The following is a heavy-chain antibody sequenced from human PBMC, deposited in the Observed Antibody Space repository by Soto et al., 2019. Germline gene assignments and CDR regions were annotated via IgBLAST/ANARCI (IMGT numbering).Heavy chain of an antibody. Sequence: QVQLQESGPGLVKPSQTLSLTCTVSGGSISSGGYYWSWIRQHPGKGLEWIGYIYYSGSTYYNPALKGAVTISVETSKNPFSPKRSPVTAADTAVYYCAGIYSGSPGGTLRYWGQGTLVTVSS. CDR2: IYYSGST. V-gene: IGHV4-31*01. CDR1: GGSISSGGYY. D-gene: IGHD1-26*01. CDR3: AGIYSGSPGGTLRY. J-gene: IGHJ4*02.